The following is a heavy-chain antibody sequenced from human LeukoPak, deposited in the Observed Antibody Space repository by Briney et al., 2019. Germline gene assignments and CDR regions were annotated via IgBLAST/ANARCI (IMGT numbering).Heavy chain of an antibody. CDR3: ARIGAGFVYGSSPKIAFDI. J-gene: IGHJ3*02. D-gene: IGHD6-6*01. CDR2: IYYSGST. Sequence: SETLSLTCTVSGGSISSYYWSWIRQPPGKGLEWIGYIYYSGSTNYNPSLKSRVTISVDTSKNQFSLKLSSVTAADTAVYYCARIGAGFVYGSSPKIAFDIWGQGTMVTVSS. V-gene: IGHV4-59*01. CDR1: GGSISSYY.